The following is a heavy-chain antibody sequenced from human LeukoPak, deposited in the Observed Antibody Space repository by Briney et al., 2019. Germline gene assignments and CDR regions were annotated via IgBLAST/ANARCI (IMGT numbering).Heavy chain of an antibody. D-gene: IGHD6-13*01. CDR3: AKDESMAAAARRYFDY. Sequence: GGSLRLSCAASGFTFSSYGMHWVRQAPGKGLEWVAFIRYDGSNKYYADSVKGRFTISRDNSKNTLYLQMNSLRAEDTAVYYCAKDESMAAAARRYFDYWGQGTLVTVSS. CDR1: GFTFSSYG. V-gene: IGHV3-30*02. J-gene: IGHJ4*02. CDR2: IRYDGSNK.